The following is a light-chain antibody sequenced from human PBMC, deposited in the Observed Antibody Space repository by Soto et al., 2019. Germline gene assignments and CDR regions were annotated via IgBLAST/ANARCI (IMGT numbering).Light chain of an antibody. CDR1: QSISSW. CDR3: QQYNSYSPTWT. V-gene: IGKV1-5*01. CDR2: DAS. J-gene: IGKJ1*01. Sequence: DIQMTQSPSTLSASVGDRVTITCRASQSISSWLAWYQQKPGKAPKLLIYDASSLESGVPSRFSGSGSGTEFTLSISSLQTDDFATYYCQQYNSYSPTWTFGQGTNVEIK.